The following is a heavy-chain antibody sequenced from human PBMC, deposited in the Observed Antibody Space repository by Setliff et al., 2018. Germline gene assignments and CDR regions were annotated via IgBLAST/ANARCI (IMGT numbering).Heavy chain of an antibody. J-gene: IGHJ4*02. CDR1: DDSFYSDYYF. CDR3: AREGRWDYNYPNY. Sequence: PSETLSLTCSVSDDSFYSDYYFWGWIRQPPGKGLEWIATISSSGATNYNSSLKSRVTLSRDVAKRQFALNLRSVTAVDTAVYYCAREGRWDYNYPNYWGQGILVTVSS. V-gene: IGHV4-39*01. D-gene: IGHD5-12*01. CDR2: ISSSGAT.